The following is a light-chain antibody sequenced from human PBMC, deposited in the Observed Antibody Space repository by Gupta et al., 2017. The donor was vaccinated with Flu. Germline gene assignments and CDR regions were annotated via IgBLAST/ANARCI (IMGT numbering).Light chain of an antibody. CDR3: AAWDDSLNGVV. J-gene: IGLJ2*01. Sequence: QSVLTHPPSASGTLGHRVTIACSGSSSNIGSNTVNWYQQLPGTAPKLLIYSNNQRPSGVPDRFSGSKSGTSASLAISGLQSEDEADYYCAAWDDSLNGVVFGGGTKLTVL. V-gene: IGLV1-44*01. CDR2: SNN. CDR1: SSNIGSNT.